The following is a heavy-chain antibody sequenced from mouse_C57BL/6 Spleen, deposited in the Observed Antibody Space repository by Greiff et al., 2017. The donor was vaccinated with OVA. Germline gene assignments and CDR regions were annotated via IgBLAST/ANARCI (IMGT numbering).Heavy chain of an antibody. CDR1: GYTFTDYE. J-gene: IGHJ4*01. CDR2: IDPETGGT. D-gene: IGHD3-2*02. Sequence: VKVVESGAELVRPGASVTLSCKASGYTFTDYEMHWVKQTPVHGLEWIGAIDPETGGTAYNQKFKGKAILTADKSSSTAYMELRSLTSEDSAVYYCTRVGQLRLRGAMDYWGQGTSVTVSS. V-gene: IGHV1-15*01. CDR3: TRVGQLRLRGAMDY.